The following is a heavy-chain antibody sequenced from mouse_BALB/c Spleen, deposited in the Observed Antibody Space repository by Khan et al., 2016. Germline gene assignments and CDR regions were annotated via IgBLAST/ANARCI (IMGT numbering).Heavy chain of an antibody. Sequence: VQLQESGAELAKPGASVKMSCKASGYTFSSHWMHWIKQRPGQGLEWIGYINPSSGYTEYSQKFKDQATLTADKSSSTAYMQLSSLTSDDSAIYYCTRVYYSYAMDYWGQGTSVTVSS. J-gene: IGHJ4*01. V-gene: IGHV1-7*01. CDR2: INPSSGYT. D-gene: IGHD2-12*01. CDR3: TRVYYSYAMDY. CDR1: GYTFSSHW.